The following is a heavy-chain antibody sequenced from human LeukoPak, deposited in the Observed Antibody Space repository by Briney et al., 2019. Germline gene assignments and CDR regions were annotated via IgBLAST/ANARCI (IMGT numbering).Heavy chain of an antibody. V-gene: IGHV3-7*03. D-gene: IGHD1-14*01. CDR3: ARDVLAAGATGTFDI. CDR1: TFTFSNYW. Sequence: GGSLRLSCAASTFTFSNYWMSWVRQAPGKGREWVANIKQGGSEKYYVYSVRGRFTISRANAKTSLYLQMNSLRAEDTAVYYCARDVLAAGATGTFDIWGQGTMVTVSS. J-gene: IGHJ3*02. CDR2: IKQGGSEK.